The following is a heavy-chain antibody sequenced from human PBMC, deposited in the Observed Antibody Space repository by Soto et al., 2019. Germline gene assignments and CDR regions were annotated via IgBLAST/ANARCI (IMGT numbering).Heavy chain of an antibody. J-gene: IGHJ6*02. Sequence: QVQHVQSEAEVKKPGDSVKVSCKASGYSFTGHYMHWVRRAPGQGLEWMGWVNLNTGGTDYAQEFQGRVTMTTATSIRTVYLEVTRLKFDDTAIYYCARDPSSFLGRVYGMDVWGQGTAVTVSS. CDR1: GYSFTGHY. V-gene: IGHV1-2*02. CDR3: ARDPSSFLGRVYGMDV. CDR2: VNLNTGGT.